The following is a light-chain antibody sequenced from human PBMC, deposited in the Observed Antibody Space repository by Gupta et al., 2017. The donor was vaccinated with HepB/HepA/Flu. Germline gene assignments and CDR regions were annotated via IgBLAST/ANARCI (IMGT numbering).Light chain of an antibody. Sequence: QSALTQPRSVSGSPGQSVTISCTGTSRDVGGYNYVSWYPQNPGKAPKLMIYDVSKRPSGGPDPFSGSKSGTTASLTISGLEADDDDDYDCCSSAGSTVVFGGGTKLTVL. CDR1: SRDVGGYNY. CDR3: CSSAGSTVV. J-gene: IGLJ2*01. CDR2: DVS. V-gene: IGLV2-11*01.